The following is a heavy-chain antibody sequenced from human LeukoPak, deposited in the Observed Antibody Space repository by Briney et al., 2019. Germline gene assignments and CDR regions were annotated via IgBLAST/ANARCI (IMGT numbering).Heavy chain of an antibody. Sequence: PGGSLRLSCGASGFTFSNYGMLWVRQAPGKGLEWVAFIRYDGNNKLYADSMKGRFTISRDNSKNTLYLHINSLRAEDTAVYYCAKGATRDYWGQGTLVTVSS. CDR2: IRYDGNNK. J-gene: IGHJ4*02. V-gene: IGHV3-30*02. D-gene: IGHD1-14*01. CDR1: GFTFSNYG. CDR3: AKGATRDY.